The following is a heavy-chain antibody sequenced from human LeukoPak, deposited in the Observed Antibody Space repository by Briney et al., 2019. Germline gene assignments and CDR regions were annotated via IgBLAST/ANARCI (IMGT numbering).Heavy chain of an antibody. CDR3: ARVQGWRSDNWFDP. V-gene: IGHV4-30-4*01. CDR1: GGSISSGDYY. J-gene: IGHJ5*02. Sequence: SETLSLTCTVSGGSISSGDYYWSWIRQPPGKGLEWIGYIYYSGSTYYNPSLKSRVTISVDTSKNQFSLKLSSVTAADTAVYYCARVQGWRSDNWFDPWGQGTLVTVSS. CDR2: IYYSGST. D-gene: IGHD6-19*01.